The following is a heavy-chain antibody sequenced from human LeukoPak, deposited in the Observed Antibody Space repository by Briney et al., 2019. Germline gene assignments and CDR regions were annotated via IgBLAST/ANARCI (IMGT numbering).Heavy chain of an antibody. J-gene: IGHJ4*02. CDR1: GYTLTELS. Sequence: ASVKVFCKVSGYTLTELSMHWVRQAPGKGLEWMGGFDPEDGETIYAQKFQGRVTMTEDTSTSTACMELRSLRSDDTAVYYCARDSVSDIVVVPAVNVLGDYWGQGTLVTVSS. CDR3: ARDSVSDIVVVPAVNVLGDY. V-gene: IGHV1-24*01. D-gene: IGHD2-2*01. CDR2: FDPEDGET.